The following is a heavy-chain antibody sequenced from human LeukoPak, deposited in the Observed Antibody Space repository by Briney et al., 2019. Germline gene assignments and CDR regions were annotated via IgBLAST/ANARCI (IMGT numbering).Heavy chain of an antibody. D-gene: IGHD2-2*01. CDR2: IYYSGST. CDR3: AREPGTGNWFDP. CDR1: GGSISSYY. J-gene: IGHJ5*02. V-gene: IGHV4-59*01. Sequence: KPSETLSLTCTVSGGSISSYYWSWIRQPPGKGLEWIGYIYYSGSTTYNPSLKSRVTISVDTSKNQFSLKLSSVTAADTAVYYCAREPGTGNWFDPWGQGTLVTVSS.